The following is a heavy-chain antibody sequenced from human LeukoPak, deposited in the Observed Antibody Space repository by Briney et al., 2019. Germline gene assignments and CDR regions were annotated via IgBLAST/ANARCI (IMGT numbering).Heavy chain of an antibody. CDR1: GFVFTSYG. CDR3: ARELHVERDDY. J-gene: IGHJ4*02. CDR2: ISANDGKT. V-gene: IGHV1-18*01. D-gene: IGHD1-1*01. Sequence: ASVKVSCKASGFVFTSYGFTWVRQAPGQGLEWMGWISANDGKTHYSERHQGRVTMSTNTVTSTAYMELRSLRSDDTAVYYCARELHVERDDYWGQGTLVTVSS.